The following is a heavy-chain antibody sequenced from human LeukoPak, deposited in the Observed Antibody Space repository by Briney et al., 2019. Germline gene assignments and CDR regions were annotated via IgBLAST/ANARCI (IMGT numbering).Heavy chain of an antibody. CDR1: DDSISDYY. D-gene: IGHD3-16*01. J-gene: IGHJ4*02. V-gene: IGHV4-59*01. CDR2: FHNSGTS. CDR3: TRGAGWLIDY. Sequence: KPSETLSLTCTVSDDSISDYYRGWIRQPPGKGLEWIGYFHNSGTSTYNPSLKSRVTISADTSKNQFSLMLNSLTTADTAVYYCTRGAGWLIDYWGQGILVTVSS.